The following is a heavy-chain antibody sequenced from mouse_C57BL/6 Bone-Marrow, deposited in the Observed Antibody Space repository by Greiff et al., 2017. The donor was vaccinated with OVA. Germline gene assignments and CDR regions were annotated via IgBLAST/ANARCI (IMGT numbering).Heavy chain of an antibody. CDR3: ARGGVLLPPRAMDY. D-gene: IGHD1-1*01. CDR1: GYTFTDYY. V-gene: IGHV1-19*01. Sequence: EVQLQQSGPVLVKPGASVKMSCKASGYTFTDYYMNWVKQSHGKSLEWIGVINPYNGGTSYNQKFKGKATLTVDKSSSTAYMELNSLTSEDSAVYYCARGGVLLPPRAMDYWGQGTSVTVSS. CDR2: INPYNGGT. J-gene: IGHJ4*01.